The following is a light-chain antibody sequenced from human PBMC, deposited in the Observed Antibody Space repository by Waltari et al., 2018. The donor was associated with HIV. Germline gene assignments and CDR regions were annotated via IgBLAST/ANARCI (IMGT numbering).Light chain of an antibody. CDR1: KLGDTY. Sequence: SYELTQPLSVSVSPGQTASITCSGDKLGDTYASWYQQKPGQSPVLVIYQNSKRPSGIPERFSGSNSGDTATLTISGTQAVDEADYYCQAWDSSSAVVFGGGTKLTVL. J-gene: IGLJ2*01. V-gene: IGLV3-1*01. CDR3: QAWDSSSAVV. CDR2: QNS.